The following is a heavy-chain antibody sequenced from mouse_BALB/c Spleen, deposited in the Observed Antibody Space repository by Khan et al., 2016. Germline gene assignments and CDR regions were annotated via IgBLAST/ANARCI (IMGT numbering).Heavy chain of an antibody. D-gene: IGHD3-1*01. CDR2: ISSGGFYT. J-gene: IGHJ3*01. CDR3: TRDSSGVFPY. V-gene: IGHV5-6-4*01. Sequence: EVELVESGGGLVKPGGSLKLSCAASGFTFSNYTMSWVRQTPEKRLEWVATISSGGFYTYYTDSVKGRFTILRDNAKNTLYLQMSSLKSEDTAMYYCTRDSSGVFPYWRLWTLLPVSA. CDR1: GFTFSNYT.